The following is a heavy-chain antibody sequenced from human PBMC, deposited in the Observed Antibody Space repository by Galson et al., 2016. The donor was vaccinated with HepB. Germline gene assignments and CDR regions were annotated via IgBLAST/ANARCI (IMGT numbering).Heavy chain of an antibody. V-gene: IGHV2-5*02. CDR1: GFSLSTGGEG. J-gene: IGHJ4*02. D-gene: IGHD6-19*01. Sequence: PALVKPTQTLTLTCTFSGFSLSTGGEGVGWIRQPPGKALEWLALIYWDDDKRYSPSLKSRLTIPEDTSRKQVVLTMTNMDPVDTATYFCAHKRRFSSGWMFDYWGQGTLVTVSS. CDR3: AHKRRFSSGWMFDY. CDR2: IYWDDDK.